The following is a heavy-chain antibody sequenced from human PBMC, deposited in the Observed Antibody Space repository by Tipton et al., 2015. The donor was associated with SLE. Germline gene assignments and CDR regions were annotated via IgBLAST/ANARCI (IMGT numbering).Heavy chain of an antibody. Sequence: GLVKPSETLSLTCTVSGDSITSITRTNWWSWVRQPPGKGLEWIGEIFHSGSTNYRPSLKSRVIISVDTSKNQFSLRLSSVTAADTAVYYCARLQYIFGGMDVWGKGTTVTVSS. CDR2: IFHSGST. D-gene: IGHD3-3*01. CDR1: GDSITSITRTNW. J-gene: IGHJ6*03. V-gene: IGHV4-4*02. CDR3: ARLQYIFGGMDV.